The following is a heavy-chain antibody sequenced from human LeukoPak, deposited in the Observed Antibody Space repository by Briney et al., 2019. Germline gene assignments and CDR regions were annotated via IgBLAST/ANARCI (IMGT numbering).Heavy chain of an antibody. V-gene: IGHV4-31*03. D-gene: IGHD3-22*01. CDR3: ARDGNWYYYDSSGNSHRRGAFDV. CDR2: IFHSGDT. CDR1: GITPFH. J-gene: IGHJ3*01. Sequence: SETLSLTCSVSGITPFHWSWIRQHPGKGLGWIGYIFHSGDTYYNPSLRSRVTISVDTSKNEFSLKLISVTAADTAVYYCARDGNWYYYDSSGNSHRRGAFDVWGQGTMVTVSS.